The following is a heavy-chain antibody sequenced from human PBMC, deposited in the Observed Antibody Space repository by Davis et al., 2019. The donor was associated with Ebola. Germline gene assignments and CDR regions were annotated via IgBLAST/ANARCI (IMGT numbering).Heavy chain of an antibody. J-gene: IGHJ6*02. V-gene: IGHV5-51*01. CDR1: GYSFTSYW. D-gene: IGHD1-1*01. Sequence: GESLKISCKGSGYSFTSYWIGWVRQMPGKGLEWMGIIYPGDSDTRYSPSFQGQVTISADKSISTAYLQWSSLKASDTAMYYCARVKTENYYYYGMDVWGQGTTVTISS. CDR3: ARVKTENYYYYGMDV. CDR2: IYPGDSDT.